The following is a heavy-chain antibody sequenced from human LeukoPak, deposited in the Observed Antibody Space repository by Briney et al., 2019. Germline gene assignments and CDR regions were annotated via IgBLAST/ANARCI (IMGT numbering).Heavy chain of an antibody. CDR2: ISDSGGYT. Sequence: QTGGSLRLSCAASGFTFSAYPMAWVRQAPGKGLEWVSAISDSGGYTFYADSVKGRFTISTDNSKNTLYLQMNSLRAEDTAVYYCAKDAQQLVRGDFDYWGQGTLVTVSS. V-gene: IGHV3-23*01. J-gene: IGHJ4*02. D-gene: IGHD6-6*01. CDR3: AKDAQQLVRGDFDY. CDR1: GFTFSAYP.